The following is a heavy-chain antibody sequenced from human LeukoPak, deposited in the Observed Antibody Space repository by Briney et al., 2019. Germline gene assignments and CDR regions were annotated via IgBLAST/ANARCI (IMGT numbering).Heavy chain of an antibody. D-gene: IGHD1-1*01. Sequence: PGGSLRLSCAASGFTFSSYWMSWVRQAPGKGLEWVANIKQDGSEKYYVDSVKGRFTISRDNAKNSLYLQMNSLRAEDTAVYYCARDSPLTRDFKPRMEPTCFDYWGQGTLVTVSS. CDR1: GFTFSSYW. CDR3: ARDSPLTRDFKPRMEPTCFDY. CDR2: IKQDGSEK. J-gene: IGHJ4*02. V-gene: IGHV3-7*01.